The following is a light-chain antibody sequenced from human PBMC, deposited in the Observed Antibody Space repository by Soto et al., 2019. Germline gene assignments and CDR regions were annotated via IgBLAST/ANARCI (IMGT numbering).Light chain of an antibody. CDR2: FGS. J-gene: IGKJ3*01. CDR1: QSLLYSNGYNY. CDR3: MHSLRTPLT. Sequence: DIVMTQSPLSLPVTPGEPASISCRSSQSLLYSNGYNYLDLYLQKPWQSPQLLIYFGSNRASGVPDRFSGSGSGTDFTLTISSVEPEDVGVYYCMHSLRTPLTFGPGTRVDFK. V-gene: IGKV2-28*01.